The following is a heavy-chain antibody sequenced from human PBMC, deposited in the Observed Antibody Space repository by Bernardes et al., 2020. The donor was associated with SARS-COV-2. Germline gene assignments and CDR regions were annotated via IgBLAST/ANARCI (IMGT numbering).Heavy chain of an antibody. CDR3: AKLSVGTIDESDF. CDR2: ITWDGRTT. J-gene: IGHJ4*02. CDR1: GFTFDDYT. V-gene: IGHV3-43*01. D-gene: IGHD1-26*01. Sequence: SLRLSCAASGFTFDDYTMHWVRQTPGKGLEWVSLITWDGRTTYYAESVKGRFTISRDNSNNSLYLLMNSLRTEDTALYYCAKLSVGTIDESDFWGQGTLVTVSS.